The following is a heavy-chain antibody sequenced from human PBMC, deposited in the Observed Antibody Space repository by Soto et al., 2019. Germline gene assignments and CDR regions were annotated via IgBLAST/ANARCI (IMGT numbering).Heavy chain of an antibody. Sequence: GGSLRLSCVASGCTFIDYWMSWVRQAPGKGLEWVANIKQDGSEKYYLDSVKGRFTISRDNAKNSLYLQMNSLSAEDTAVYYCIGFCSGGSCYPGWFDPWGQGTLVTVSS. V-gene: IGHV3-7*05. CDR1: GCTFIDYW. J-gene: IGHJ5*02. D-gene: IGHD2-15*01. CDR2: IKQDGSEK. CDR3: IGFCSGGSCYPGWFDP.